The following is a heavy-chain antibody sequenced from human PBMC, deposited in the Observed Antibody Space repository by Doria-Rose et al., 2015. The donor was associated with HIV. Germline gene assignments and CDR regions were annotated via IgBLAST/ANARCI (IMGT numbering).Heavy chain of an antibody. V-gene: IGHV2-26*01. J-gene: IGHJ4*02. CDR2: MFSDDER. Sequence: QVTLKESGPVLVKPTETPTLTCTVSGVSLSSPGMGVSWIRQPPGKALEWLANMFSDDERSYKTSLKSRLTISRGISKSQVVLTMTDMDPVDTATYYCARIKSSRWYHKYYFDFWGQGTLVIVSA. D-gene: IGHD6-13*01. CDR1: GVSLSSPGMG. CDR3: ARIKSSRWYHKYYFDF.